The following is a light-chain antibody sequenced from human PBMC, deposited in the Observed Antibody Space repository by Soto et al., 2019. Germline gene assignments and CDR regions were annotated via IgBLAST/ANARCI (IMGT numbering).Light chain of an antibody. CDR3: QQYASSPLT. CDR1: QSVRSNY. J-gene: IGKJ4*01. V-gene: IGKV3-20*01. Sequence: EIVLTQSPGTLSLSSGERATLSCRASQSVRSNYLAWYQQKPGQAPRLLIYGASSRATGIPDRFGGSGSGTVFTLTISRLEPEDFAVYYCQQYASSPLTFGGGTKVEIK. CDR2: GAS.